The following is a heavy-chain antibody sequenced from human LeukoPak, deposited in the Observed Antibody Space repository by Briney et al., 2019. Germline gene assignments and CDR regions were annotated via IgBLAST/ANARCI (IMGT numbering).Heavy chain of an antibody. CDR3: AREEAAAGRGWFDP. CDR2: IYTSGST. V-gene: IGHV4-4*07. D-gene: IGHD6-13*01. CDR1: GGSISSYY. J-gene: IGHJ5*02. Sequence: SETLSLTCTVSGGSISSYYWSWIRQPAGKGLEWIGRIYTSGSTNYNPSLKSRVTMSVDTSKNQFSLKLSSVTAADTAVYYCAREEAAAGRGWFDPWGQGTLVTVSS.